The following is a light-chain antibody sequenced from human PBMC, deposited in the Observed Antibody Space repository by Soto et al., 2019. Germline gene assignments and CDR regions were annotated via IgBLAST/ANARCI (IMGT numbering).Light chain of an antibody. Sequence: QSVLTQPPSVSAAPGQKVTISCSGSSSNIGNNYVSWYQQLPGTAPKLLIYDNNNRPSGIPDRFSGSKSGTSATLGITGLQTGDEADYYCGTWDSSLSAGVFGGGTNLTVL. V-gene: IGLV1-51*01. CDR2: DNN. J-gene: IGLJ3*02. CDR3: GTWDSSLSAGV. CDR1: SSNIGNNY.